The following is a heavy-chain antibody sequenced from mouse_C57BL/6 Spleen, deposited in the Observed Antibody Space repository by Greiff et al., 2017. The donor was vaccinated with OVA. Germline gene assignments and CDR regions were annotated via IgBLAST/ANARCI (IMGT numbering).Heavy chain of an antibody. V-gene: IGHV5-4*01. D-gene: IGHD1-1*01. CDR1: GFTFSSYA. Sequence: EVHLVESGGGLVKPGGSLKLSCAASGFTFSSYAMSWVRPTPEKRLEWVATISDGGSYTYYPDNVKGRFTISRDNAKNNLYLQMSHLKSEDTAMYDCARDSSSYGYFDVWGTGTTVTVAS. CDR2: ISDGGSYT. CDR3: ARDSSSYGYFDV. J-gene: IGHJ1*03.